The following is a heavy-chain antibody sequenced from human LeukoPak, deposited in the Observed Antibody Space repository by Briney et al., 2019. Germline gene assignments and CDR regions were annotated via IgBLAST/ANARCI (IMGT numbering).Heavy chain of an antibody. Sequence: GGSLRLSCAASGFTFSDYYMSWIRQAPGKGLEWVSHISSSGSTIYYADSVKGRFTISRDNAKNSLYLQMNSLRAEDTAVYYCARDRNPQYYYDSSGYFGDAFDIWGQGTMVTVSS. V-gene: IGHV3-11*04. CDR2: ISSSGSTI. CDR1: GFTFSDYY. J-gene: IGHJ3*02. D-gene: IGHD3-22*01. CDR3: ARDRNPQYYYDSSGYFGDAFDI.